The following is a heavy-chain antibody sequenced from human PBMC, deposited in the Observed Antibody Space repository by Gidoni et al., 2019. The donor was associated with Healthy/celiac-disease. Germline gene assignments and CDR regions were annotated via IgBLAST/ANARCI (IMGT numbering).Heavy chain of an antibody. J-gene: IGHJ6*02. CDR1: GFTFSSYA. CDR2: ISYDGSNK. D-gene: IGHD1-26*01. Sequence: QVQLVESGGGVVQPGRSLRLSCAASGFTFSSYAMHWVRQAPGKGLGWVAVISYDGSNKYYADSVKGRFTISRDNSKNTLYLQMNSLRAEDTAVYYCAREEGASGSLDVWGQGTTVTVSS. V-gene: IGHV3-30*04. CDR3: AREEGASGSLDV.